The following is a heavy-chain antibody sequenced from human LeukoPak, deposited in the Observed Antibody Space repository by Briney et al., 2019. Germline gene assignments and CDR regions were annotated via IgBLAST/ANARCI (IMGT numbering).Heavy chain of an antibody. J-gene: IGHJ4*02. CDR1: GYTFTSYG. V-gene: IGHV1-18*01. CDR2: ISAYNGNT. CDR3: ARGWRGSGSSHFDY. Sequence: ASVKVSCKASGYTFTSYGISWVRQAPGQGLEWTGWISAYNGNTNYAQKLQGRVTMTTDTSTSTAYMELRSLRSDDTAVYYCARGWRGSGSSHFDYWGQGTLVTVSS. D-gene: IGHD3-10*01.